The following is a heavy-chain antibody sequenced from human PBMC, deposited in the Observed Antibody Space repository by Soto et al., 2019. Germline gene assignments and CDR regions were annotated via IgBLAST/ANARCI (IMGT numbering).Heavy chain of an antibody. V-gene: IGHV3-23*01. CDR3: AKDIYRNSYGFDV. Sequence: QLLESGGGSVQPGGSLRLSCVASGFIFSNYGMTWVRQAPGKGLEWVSGMSNDGDRIYYADSVRGRFTISRDNSKNTVFLQMNSLRAEDTALYYFAKDIYRNSYGFDVWGQGTMVTVS. D-gene: IGHD5-12*01. J-gene: IGHJ3*01. CDR2: MSNDGDRI. CDR1: GFIFSNYG.